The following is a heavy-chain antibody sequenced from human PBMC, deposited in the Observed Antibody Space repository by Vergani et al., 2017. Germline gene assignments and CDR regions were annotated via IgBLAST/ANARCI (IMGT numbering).Heavy chain of an antibody. V-gene: IGHV3-30*03. J-gene: IGHJ1*01. CDR2: ISYDGTQK. Sequence: QVHLVESGGGVVQPGRSLRLSCVVSGFTSSYYGMHWVRQAPGKGLEWVAVISYDGTQKYYADSVKGRFTISRDNSKSTLYLQINSLRTEDTAVYYCATNSCGTPGCQIGYFREWGQGTLVTVSS. D-gene: IGHD1-1*01. CDR1: GFTSSYYG. CDR3: ATNSCGTPGCQIGYFRE.